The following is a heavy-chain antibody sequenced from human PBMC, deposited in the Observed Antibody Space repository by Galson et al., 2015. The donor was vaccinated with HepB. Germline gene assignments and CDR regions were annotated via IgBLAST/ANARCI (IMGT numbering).Heavy chain of an antibody. CDR1: GFTFSSYA. CDR3: ARTRTPYYYDSSGYYG. CDR2: ISYDGSNK. V-gene: IGHV3-30*04. Sequence: SLRLSCAASGFTFSSYAMHWVRQAPGKGLEWVAVISYDGSNKYYADSVKGRFTISRDNSKNTLYLQMNSLRAEDTAVYYCARTRTPYYYDSSGYYGWGQGTLVTVSS. D-gene: IGHD3-22*01. J-gene: IGHJ4*02.